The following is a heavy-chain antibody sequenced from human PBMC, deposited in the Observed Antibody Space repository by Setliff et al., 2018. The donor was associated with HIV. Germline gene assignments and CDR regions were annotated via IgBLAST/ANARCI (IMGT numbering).Heavy chain of an antibody. CDR1: GYTFTSYG. CDR2: ISGYNGNT. V-gene: IGHV1-18*01. J-gene: IGHJ4*02. Sequence: ASVKVSCKTSGYTFTSYGISWVRQAPGQGLEWMGWISGYNGNTNYAQKFQGRLTMTTDTSTSTAYMEPRGLRSDDTAVYYCARANVPYSNFWSFSYSLPYYFDYWGQGTLVTVSS. D-gene: IGHD3-3*01. CDR3: ARANVPYSNFWSFSYSLPYYFDY.